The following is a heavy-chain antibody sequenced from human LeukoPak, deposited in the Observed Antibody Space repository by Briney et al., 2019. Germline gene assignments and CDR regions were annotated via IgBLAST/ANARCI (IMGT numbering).Heavy chain of an antibody. CDR3: ARYDCSGGSCYFDY. D-gene: IGHD2-15*01. J-gene: IGHJ4*02. CDR2: ITHSGST. V-gene: IGHV4-34*01. CDR1: SGSFSGFH. Sequence: PSETLSPTCTVYSGSFSGFHWSWIRQPPGKGLEWIGEITHSGSTNYNPSLKSRVTISIDTSKNQFSLKLSSVTAADTAVFYCARYDCSGGSCYFDYWGQGTVVTVSS.